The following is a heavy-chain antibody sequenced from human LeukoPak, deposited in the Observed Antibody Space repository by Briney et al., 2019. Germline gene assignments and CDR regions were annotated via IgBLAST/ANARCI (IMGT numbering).Heavy chain of an antibody. Sequence: PGGSLRLSCAASGFTFSSYAMSWVRQAPGKGLEWVSAISGSGGSTYYADSVKGRFTISRDNSKNTLYLQMNSLRAEDTAVYYCAKGQPTMTTVTSATFDPWGQGTLVTVSS. CDR3: AKGQPTMTTVTSATFDP. CDR2: ISGSGGST. V-gene: IGHV3-23*01. J-gene: IGHJ5*02. D-gene: IGHD4-17*01. CDR1: GFTFSSYA.